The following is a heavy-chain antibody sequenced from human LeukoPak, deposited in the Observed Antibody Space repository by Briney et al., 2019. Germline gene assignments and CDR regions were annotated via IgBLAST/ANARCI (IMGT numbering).Heavy chain of an antibody. CDR2: IFYSGST. CDR3: ARNLRMIGQDAFDI. J-gene: IGHJ3*02. Sequence: SETLSLTRTVSGGSIGSFYWSWIRQPPGKGLEWVGYIFYSGSTNYNPSLKSRVTISVDNSNNQFSLKLTSVTAADTAVYYCARNLRMIGQDAFDIWGQGTMVTVSS. V-gene: IGHV4-59*01. D-gene: IGHD3-22*01. CDR1: GGSIGSFY.